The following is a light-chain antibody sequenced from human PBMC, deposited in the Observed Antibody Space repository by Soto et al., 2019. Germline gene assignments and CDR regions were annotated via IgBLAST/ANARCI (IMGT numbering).Light chain of an antibody. Sequence: QSALTQPASVSGSPGQSITISCTGTSSDVCGYNYVSWYQQHRGKAPKLMIYEVSNRPSGVSNRFSGSKSGNTASLTISGLQAEDEADYYCSSYTSSSTLDVFGTGTKVTV. J-gene: IGLJ1*01. CDR2: EVS. CDR1: SSDVCGYNY. V-gene: IGLV2-14*01. CDR3: SSYTSSSTLDV.